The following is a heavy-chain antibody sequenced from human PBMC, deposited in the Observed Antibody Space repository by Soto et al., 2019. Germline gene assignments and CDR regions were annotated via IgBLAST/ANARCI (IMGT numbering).Heavy chain of an antibody. J-gene: IGHJ6*02. CDR3: ARAPPGPAPRWGV. CDR1: GGSISSGDYY. CDR2: IYYSGST. V-gene: IGHV4-30-4*01. D-gene: IGHD3-16*01. Sequence: SETLSLTCTVSGGSISSGDYYWSWIRQPPGKGLEWIGYIYYSGSTFYNPSLKNRVTISLDTSKIQFSLQLTSVTAADTAVYYCARAPPGPAPRWGVWGHGTTVTVSS.